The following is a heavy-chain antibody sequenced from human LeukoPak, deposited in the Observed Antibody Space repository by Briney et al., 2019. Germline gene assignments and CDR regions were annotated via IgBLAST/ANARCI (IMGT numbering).Heavy chain of an antibody. Sequence: GGSLRLSCAASGSTFSSYGMHWVRQAPGKGLEWVAVISYDGSNKYYADSVKGRFTISRDSAKTSLFLQMNSLRDEDTAVYYCARAYSSSSGRDAFDSWGLGTLVTVSS. CDR1: GSTFSSYG. J-gene: IGHJ3*02. CDR3: ARAYSSSSGRDAFDS. D-gene: IGHD6-6*01. V-gene: IGHV3-30*03. CDR2: ISYDGSNK.